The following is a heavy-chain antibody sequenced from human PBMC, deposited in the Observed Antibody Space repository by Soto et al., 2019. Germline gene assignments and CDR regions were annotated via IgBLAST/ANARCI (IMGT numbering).Heavy chain of an antibody. CDR1: GGSISNSNW. CDR3: AHRPIVGAAI. V-gene: IGHV4-4*02. D-gene: IGHD1-26*01. CDR2: IFHSGST. Sequence: QVQLQESGPGLVKPSGTLSLTCAVFGGSISNSNWWTWVRQPPGKGLDWIGEIFHSGSTNYNSSLMGRVTISVDKANNQFSLKLSSVTAADTAVYYCAHRPIVGAAIWGQGPLVTVSS. J-gene: IGHJ4*02.